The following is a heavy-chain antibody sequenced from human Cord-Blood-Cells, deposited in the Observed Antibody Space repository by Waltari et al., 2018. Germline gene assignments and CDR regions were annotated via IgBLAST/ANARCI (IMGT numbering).Heavy chain of an antibody. CDR1: GGTFSSYA. V-gene: IGHV1-69*01. CDR2: IIPIFGTA. J-gene: IGHJ3*02. CDR3: ARGCYYYDSIGYAFDI. Sequence: QVQLVQSGAEVKKPGSSVKVSCKAPGGTFSSYAISWMRQAPGQGLEWMGGIIPIFGTANYAQKFQGRVTITADESTSTAYMELSSLGSEDTAVYYCARGCYYYDSIGYAFDIWGQGTMVTVSS. D-gene: IGHD3-22*01.